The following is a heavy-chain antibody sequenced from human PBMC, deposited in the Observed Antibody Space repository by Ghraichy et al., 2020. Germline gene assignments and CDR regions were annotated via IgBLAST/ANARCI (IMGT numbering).Heavy chain of an antibody. D-gene: IGHD6-19*01. Sequence: SQTLSLTCTVSGGSISSYYWSWIRQPAGKGLEWIGRIYTSGSTNYNPSLKSRVTMSVDTPKNQFSLNLSSVTAADTAVYYCARVFIGVTGTGFDYWGQGTLVTVSS. CDR3: ARVFIGVTGTGFDY. CDR2: IYTSGST. V-gene: IGHV4-4*07. J-gene: IGHJ4*02. CDR1: GGSISSYY.